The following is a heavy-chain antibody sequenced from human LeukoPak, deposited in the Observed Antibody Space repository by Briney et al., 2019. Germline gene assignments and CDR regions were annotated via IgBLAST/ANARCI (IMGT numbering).Heavy chain of an antibody. CDR2: IYYSGST. V-gene: IGHV4-59*01. CDR1: GASMSSCY. Sequence: SETLSLTCTVSGASMSSCYWSWIRQPPGKGLEWIGYIYYSGSTNYNPSLKSRVTISVDTSKNQFSLKLSSVTASDTAVYYCARLVKQQLVFLHWYFDLWGRGTLVTVSS. J-gene: IGHJ2*01. CDR3: ARLVKQQLVFLHWYFDL. D-gene: IGHD6-13*01.